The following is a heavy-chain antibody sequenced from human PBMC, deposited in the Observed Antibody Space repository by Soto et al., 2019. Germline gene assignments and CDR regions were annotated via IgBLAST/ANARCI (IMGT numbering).Heavy chain of an antibody. D-gene: IGHD5-12*01. CDR2: INPNSGGT. V-gene: IGHV1-2*02. Sequence: ASVKVSCKASGYTFTGYNMHWVRQAPGQGLEWMGWINPNSGGTNYAQKFQGRVTMTRDTSISTAYMELSRLRSDDTAVYYCARDVEMATIDAYFDYWGQGTLVTVSS. CDR1: GYTFTGYN. J-gene: IGHJ4*02. CDR3: ARDVEMATIDAYFDY.